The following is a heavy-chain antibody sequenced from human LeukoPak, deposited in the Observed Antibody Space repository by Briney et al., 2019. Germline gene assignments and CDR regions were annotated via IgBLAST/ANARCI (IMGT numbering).Heavy chain of an antibody. CDR3: ARGGCSGGSCLSSGGVRFDY. V-gene: IGHV1-8*03. CDR1: GYTVTSYD. D-gene: IGHD2-15*01. CDR2: MNPNSRNT. J-gene: IGHJ4*02. Sequence: SLKRSCKASGYTVTSYDSNWVRQATGQGIEWRGCMNPNSRNTGYAQKFQGRVTITRNTSISTGYMELSSMRSEDTVVYYCARGGCSGGSCLSSGGVRFDYWGQGTLVNVSS.